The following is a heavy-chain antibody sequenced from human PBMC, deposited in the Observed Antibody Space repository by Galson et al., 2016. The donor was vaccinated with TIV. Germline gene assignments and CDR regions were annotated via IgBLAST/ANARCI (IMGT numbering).Heavy chain of an antibody. Sequence: SCKASGFSFTTYAMHWVRQALGQRLEWMGWINAGNGNTKYSQKFQGRVTITRDTFASTAYMELSSLTSADTAVYYCARPPYCGGDCYKYDRWGQGTLVTVSS. CDR2: INAGNGNT. V-gene: IGHV1-3*01. CDR1: GFSFTTYA. J-gene: IGHJ5*02. CDR3: ARPPYCGGDCYKYDR. D-gene: IGHD2-21*01.